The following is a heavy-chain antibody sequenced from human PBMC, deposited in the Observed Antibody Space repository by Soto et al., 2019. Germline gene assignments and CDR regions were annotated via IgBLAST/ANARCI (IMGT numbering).Heavy chain of an antibody. V-gene: IGHV1-18*01. J-gene: IGHJ4*02. CDR2: ISAYNGNT. CDR3: ARDWEDIVVVVAATPLDY. Sequence: QVQLVQSGAEVKKPGASVKVSCKASGYTFTSYGISWVRQAPGQGLEWMGWISAYNGNTNYAQKLQGRFTMTTDTSTSTAYMELRSLRSDDTAVYYCARDWEDIVVVVAATPLDYWGQGTLVTVSS. CDR1: GYTFTSYG. D-gene: IGHD2-15*01.